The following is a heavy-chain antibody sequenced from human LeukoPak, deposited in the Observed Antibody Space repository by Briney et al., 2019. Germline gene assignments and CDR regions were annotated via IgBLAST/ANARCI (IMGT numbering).Heavy chain of an antibody. CDR3: ARDYVDDIPMIKDY. Sequence: ASVKVSCKASGYTFTSYHMHWVRQAPGQGLEWMGLINLSGGSTTYAQRFQGRVTLTRDTSTSTVYMELSSLRSEDTAVYYCARDYVDDIPMIKDYWGQGTLVTVSS. CDR1: GYTFTSYH. J-gene: IGHJ4*02. CDR2: INLSGGST. D-gene: IGHD2-8*01. V-gene: IGHV1-46*01.